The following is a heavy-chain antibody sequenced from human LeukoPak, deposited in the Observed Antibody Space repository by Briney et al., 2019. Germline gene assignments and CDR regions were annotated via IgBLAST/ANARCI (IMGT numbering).Heavy chain of an antibody. CDR1: GFTFDDYG. CDR2: INSDGSST. Sequence: GGSLRLSCAASGFTFDDYGMSWVRQAPGKGLEWVSGINSDGSSTSYADSVKGRFTISRDNAKNTLYLQMNSLRAEDTAVYYCARDLGGSYVFDYWGQGTLVTVSS. J-gene: IGHJ4*02. CDR3: ARDLGGSYVFDY. V-gene: IGHV3-74*01. D-gene: IGHD1-26*01.